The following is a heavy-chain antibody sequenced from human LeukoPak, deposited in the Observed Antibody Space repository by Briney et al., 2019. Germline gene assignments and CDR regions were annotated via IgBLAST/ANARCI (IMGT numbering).Heavy chain of an antibody. CDR1: GGSFSGYY. V-gene: IGHV4-34*01. CDR2: INHSGST. Sequence: PSETLSLTCAVYGGSFSGYYWSWIRQPPGKGLEWIGEINHSGSTNYNPSLKSRVTISVDTSKNQFSLKLSSVTAADTAVYYCARQDILTGMPRDVWGQGTTVTVSS. D-gene: IGHD3-9*01. J-gene: IGHJ6*02. CDR3: ARQDILTGMPRDV.